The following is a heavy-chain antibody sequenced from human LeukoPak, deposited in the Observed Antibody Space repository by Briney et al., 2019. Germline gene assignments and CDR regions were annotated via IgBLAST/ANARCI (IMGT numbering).Heavy chain of an antibody. Sequence: SETLSLTCTVSGGSISSSTYCWGWIRQPPGKGLEWVGSIYYSGSTYNNPSLKSRVTIVVDTSKNQFSLKLSSVTATDTAVYYCARTYGDYDDAFDVWGQGTMVTVSS. J-gene: IGHJ3*01. CDR2: IYYSGST. V-gene: IGHV4-39*01. D-gene: IGHD4-17*01. CDR3: ARTYGDYDDAFDV. CDR1: GGSISSSTYC.